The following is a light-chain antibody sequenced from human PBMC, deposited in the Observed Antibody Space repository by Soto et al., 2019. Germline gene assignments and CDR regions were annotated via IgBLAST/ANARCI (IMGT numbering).Light chain of an antibody. Sequence: ESVLTQSPGTLSLSPGERATLSCRASQSVSSSYLAWYQRKPGQAPRLLMYRASRRVTGIPDRFSGSGSGTDFTLTISRLEPEDFAVYYCQQYGSSSISFGKGTRLEIK. CDR1: QSVSSSY. V-gene: IGKV3-20*01. CDR2: RAS. CDR3: QQYGSSSIS. J-gene: IGKJ5*01.